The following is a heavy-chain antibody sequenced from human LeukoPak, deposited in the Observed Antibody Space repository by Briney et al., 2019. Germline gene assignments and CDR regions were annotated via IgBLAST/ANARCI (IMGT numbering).Heavy chain of an antibody. Sequence: VASVKVSCKASGYIFTTYPIHWVRQAPGQRFEWMGWINADNGQTKYSQKFHDRVTITRDTSASTAYLELGSLKSEDMAVYYCASDREPATSYYFDYWGQGTLVTVSS. CDR2: INADNGQT. CDR3: ASDREPATSYYFDY. J-gene: IGHJ4*02. V-gene: IGHV1-3*01. CDR1: GYIFTTYP. D-gene: IGHD6-25*01.